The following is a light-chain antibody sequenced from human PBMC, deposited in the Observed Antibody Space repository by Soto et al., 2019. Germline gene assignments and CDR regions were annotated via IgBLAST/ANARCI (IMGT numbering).Light chain of an antibody. CDR2: EVS. Sequence: QSVLTQPASVSGSPGQSITISCTGTSSDVGAYTYVSWYQQHPGKAPKLMIFEVSDRPSGVSNRFSGSKSGNTASLTISGLQAEDEGDDYCSSYTTSNTLVFGGGTKVTVL. J-gene: IGLJ2*01. CDR1: SSDVGAYTY. CDR3: SSYTTSNTLV. V-gene: IGLV2-14*01.